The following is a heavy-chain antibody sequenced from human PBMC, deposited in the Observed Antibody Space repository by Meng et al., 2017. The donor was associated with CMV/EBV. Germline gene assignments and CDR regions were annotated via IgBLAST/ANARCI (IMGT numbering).Heavy chain of an antibody. CDR1: GFTFSSYE. CDR2: ISYDGSNK. Sequence: GSLRLSCAASGFTFSSYEMNWVRQAPGKGLEWVAVISYDGSNKYYADSVKGRFTISRDNSKNTLYLQMNSLRAEDTAVYYCARDHRSMDVWGQGTTVTVSS. V-gene: IGHV3-30-3*01. J-gene: IGHJ6*02. CDR3: ARDHRSMDV.